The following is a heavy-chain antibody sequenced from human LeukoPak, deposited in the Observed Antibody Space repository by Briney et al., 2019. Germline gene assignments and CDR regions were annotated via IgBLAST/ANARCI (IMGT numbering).Heavy chain of an antibody. Sequence: GASVKVSCKASGYTFTGYYMHWVRQAPGQGLEWMGWINPNSGGTNYAQKFQGRVTMTRDTSISTAYMELSRLRSDDTAVYYCAVYHYVWGSFDFDYWGQGTLVTVSS. D-gene: IGHD3-16*01. J-gene: IGHJ4*02. CDR1: GYTFTGYY. V-gene: IGHV1-2*02. CDR3: AVYHYVWGSFDFDY. CDR2: INPNSGGT.